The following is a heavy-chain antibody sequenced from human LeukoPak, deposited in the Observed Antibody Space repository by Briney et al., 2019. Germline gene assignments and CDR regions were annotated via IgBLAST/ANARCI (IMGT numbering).Heavy chain of an antibody. D-gene: IGHD3-22*01. J-gene: IGHJ4*02. V-gene: IGHV4-38-2*02. Sequence: RPSETLSLTFTVSGYSISSGYYWGWIRQPPGKGLEWIGSIYHSGSTYYNPSLKSRVTISVDTSKNQFSLKLSSVTAADTAVYYCARLHYYDSSGYHQWGQGTLVTVSS. CDR1: GYSISSGYY. CDR3: ARLHYYDSSGYHQ. CDR2: IYHSGST.